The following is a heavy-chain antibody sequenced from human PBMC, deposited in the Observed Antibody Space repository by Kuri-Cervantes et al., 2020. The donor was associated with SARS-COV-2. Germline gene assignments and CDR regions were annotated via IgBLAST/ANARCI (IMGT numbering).Heavy chain of an antibody. Sequence: SVKVSCKASGGTFSSYAISWVRQAPGQGLEWMGGIIPILGIANYAQKFQGRVTITADKSTSTAYMELSGLRSEDTAVYYCARGMEATWGRNNFDYWGQGTLVTVSS. V-gene: IGHV1-69*10. CDR1: GGTFSSYA. CDR2: IIPILGIA. CDR3: ARGMEATWGRNNFDY. D-gene: IGHD5-12*01. J-gene: IGHJ4*02.